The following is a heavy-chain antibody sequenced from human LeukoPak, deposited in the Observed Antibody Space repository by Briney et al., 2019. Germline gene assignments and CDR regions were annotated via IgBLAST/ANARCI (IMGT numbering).Heavy chain of an antibody. CDR3: ARSRVAGKNSYWFDP. D-gene: IGHD2-15*01. V-gene: IGHV1-69*05. Sequence: GGSLRLSCAASGFTFSSYAMSWVRQAPGQGLEWMGGIIPIFGTANYAQKFQGRVTITTDESTSTAYMELSSLRSEDTVVYYCARSRVAGKNSYWFDPWGQGTLVTVSS. J-gene: IGHJ5*02. CDR1: GFTFSSYA. CDR2: IIPIFGTA.